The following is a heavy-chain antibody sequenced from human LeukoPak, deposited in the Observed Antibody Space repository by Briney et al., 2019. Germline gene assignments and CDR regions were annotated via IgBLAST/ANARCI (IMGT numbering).Heavy chain of an antibody. CDR2: IYYSGNT. Sequence: SETLSLTRTVSGDSLSGYYWSWIRQPPGKGLEWIGCIYYSGNTNYNPSLKSRVTISIDTSKNQFSLKLSSVTAADTAVYYCARDYAFDIWGQGTMVTVSS. V-gene: IGHV4-59*01. CDR1: GDSLSGYY. CDR3: ARDYAFDI. J-gene: IGHJ3*02.